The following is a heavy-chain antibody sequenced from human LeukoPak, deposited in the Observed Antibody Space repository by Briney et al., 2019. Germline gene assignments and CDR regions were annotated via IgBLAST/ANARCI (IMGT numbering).Heavy chain of an antibody. J-gene: IGHJ6*03. V-gene: IGHV4-39*07. Sequence: SETLSLTCTVSGGSISSSSYYWGWIRQPPGKGLEWIGSIYYSGSTYYNPSLKSRVTISVDTSKNQFSLKLSSVTAADTAVYYCARRGGSYVRSDYYMDVWGKGTTVTVSS. CDR2: IYYSGST. D-gene: IGHD1-26*01. CDR3: ARRGGSYVRSDYYMDV. CDR1: GGSISSSSYY.